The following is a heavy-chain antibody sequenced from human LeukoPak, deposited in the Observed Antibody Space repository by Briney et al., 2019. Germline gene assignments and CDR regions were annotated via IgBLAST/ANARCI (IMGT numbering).Heavy chain of an antibody. D-gene: IGHD3-22*01. J-gene: IGHJ4*01. CDR1: GFTFSSYA. CDR2: ISGRGGST. V-gene: IGHV3-23*01. Sequence: GGSLRLSCAASGFTFSSYAMSWVRQAPGKGLEWVSAISGRGGSTYYAASVKGRFTISRDNSKNTLYLQMNSLRAEDTAVYYCACDDYDSSGGSPSGGPDYWGQGTLVTVSS. CDR3: ACDDYDSSGGSPSGGPDY.